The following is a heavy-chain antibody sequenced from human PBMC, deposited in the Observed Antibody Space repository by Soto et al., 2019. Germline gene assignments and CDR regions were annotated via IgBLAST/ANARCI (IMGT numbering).Heavy chain of an antibody. CDR2: INHSGST. CDR3: ARVGGIRYSSSWGSLYYYGMDV. D-gene: IGHD6-13*01. V-gene: IGHV4-34*01. CDR1: GGSFSGYY. J-gene: IGHJ6*02. Sequence: SETLSLTCPVYGGSFSGYYWSWIRQPPGKGLEWIGEINHSGSTNYNPSLKSRVTISVDTSKNQFSLKLSSVTAADTAVYYCARVGGIRYSSSWGSLYYYGMDVWGQGTTVTVSS.